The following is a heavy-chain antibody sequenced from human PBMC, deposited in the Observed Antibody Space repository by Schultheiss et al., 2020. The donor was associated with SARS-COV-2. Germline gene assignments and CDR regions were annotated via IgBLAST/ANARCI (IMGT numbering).Heavy chain of an antibody. CDR2: INHSGST. CDR3: ARQEAGVGAAYAFDI. V-gene: IGHV4-34*01. J-gene: IGHJ3*02. Sequence: SETLSLTCAVYGGSFSGYYWSWIRQPPGKGLEWIGEINHSGSTNYNPSLKSRVTISVDTSKNQFSLKLSSVTAADTAVYYCARQEAGVGAAYAFDIWGQGTMVTVSS. CDR1: GGSFSGYY. D-gene: IGHD2-15*01.